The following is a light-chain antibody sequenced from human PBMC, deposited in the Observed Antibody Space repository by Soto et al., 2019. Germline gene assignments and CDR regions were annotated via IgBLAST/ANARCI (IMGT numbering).Light chain of an antibody. CDR2: LGS. V-gene: IGKV2-28*01. Sequence: DIVMTQSPLSLPVTPGEPASISCRSSQSLLHSNGYNYWDWYLQKPGQSPQLLIYLGSNRASGVTDRFSGSGSGTDVTLKISRVEAEDVGVYYCMQALHTPLTFGGGTKVEIK. J-gene: IGKJ4*01. CDR1: QSLLHSNGYNY. CDR3: MQALHTPLT.